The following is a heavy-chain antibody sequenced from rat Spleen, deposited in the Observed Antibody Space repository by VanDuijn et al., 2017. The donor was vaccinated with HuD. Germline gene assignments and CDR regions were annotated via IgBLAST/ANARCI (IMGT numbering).Heavy chain of an antibody. CDR2: IIYDGSKT. V-gene: IGHV5S10*01. CDR1: GFTFSDYA. D-gene: IGHD1-11*01. Sequence: EVQLVESGGGLVQPGNSLKLSCAASGFTFSDYAMAWVRKSPKKGLEWVATIIYDGSKTYYRDSVKGRFTISRDNAKSALYLQMDSLRSEDSATYYCATHGGGSIRYYFDYWGQGVMVTVSS. CDR3: ATHGGGSIRYYFDY. J-gene: IGHJ2*01.